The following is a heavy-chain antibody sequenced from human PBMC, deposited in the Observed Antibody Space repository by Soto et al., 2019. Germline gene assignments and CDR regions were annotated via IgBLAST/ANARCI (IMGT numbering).Heavy chain of an antibody. CDR1: GYTFTSYY. CDR2: INPSGGST. D-gene: IGHD6-13*01. J-gene: IGHJ4*02. Sequence: ASVKVSCKASGYTFTSYYMHWVRQAPGQGLEWLGIINPSGGSTSYAQKFRGRVTMTRDTSTSTVYMELSSLRSEDTAVYYCARDRGHSSSWDYFVYWGLGTLVTVSS. V-gene: IGHV1-46*01. CDR3: ARDRGHSSSWDYFVY.